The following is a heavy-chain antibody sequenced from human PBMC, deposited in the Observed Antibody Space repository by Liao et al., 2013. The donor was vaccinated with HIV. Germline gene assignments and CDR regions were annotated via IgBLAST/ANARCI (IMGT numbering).Heavy chain of an antibody. CDR2: IYASGST. CDR3: AREVRSYYYYMNV. V-gene: IGHV4-59*10. Sequence: QVQLQQWGAGLLKPSETLSLTCAVYGGSFSGYYWSWIRQPAGKGLEWIGRIYASGSTYYNPSLKSRVTISVDTSKNQFSLKLSSVTAADTAVYYCAREVRSYYYYMNVWGKGTTVTVSS. J-gene: IGHJ6*03. CDR1: GGSFSGYY.